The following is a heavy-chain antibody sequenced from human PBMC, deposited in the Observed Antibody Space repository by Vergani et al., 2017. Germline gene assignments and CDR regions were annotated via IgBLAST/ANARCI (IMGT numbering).Heavy chain of an antibody. CDR1: GYTFTSYY. J-gene: IGHJ4*02. D-gene: IGHD2-2*02. CDR2: ISAYNGNT. CDR3: ARGVADCSSTSGYIAEFDY. V-gene: IGHV1-18*04. Sequence: QVQLVQSGAEVKKPGASVKVSCKASGYTFTSYYMHWVRQAPGQGLEWMGWISAYNGNTNYAQKLQGRVTMTTDTSTSTAYMELRSLRSDDTAVYYCARGVADCSSTSGYIAEFDYWGQGTLVTVSS.